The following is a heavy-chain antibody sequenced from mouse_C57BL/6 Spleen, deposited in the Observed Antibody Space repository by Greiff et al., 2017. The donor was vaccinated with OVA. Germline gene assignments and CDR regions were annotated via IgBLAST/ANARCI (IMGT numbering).Heavy chain of an antibody. D-gene: IGHD2-12*01. Sequence: VQLLESGADLVKPGASVTVSCKASGYTFTSYWMHWVKQRPGQGLEWIGRIYPSGSDTNYNHKFKGKATLTEDKSSSTAYMQLSSLTSEDAAVYYCSLFCSYPFAYWGQGTLVTVSA. V-gene: IGHV1-74*01. CDR1: GYTFTSYW. CDR3: SLFCSYPFAY. CDR2: IYPSGSDT. J-gene: IGHJ3*01.